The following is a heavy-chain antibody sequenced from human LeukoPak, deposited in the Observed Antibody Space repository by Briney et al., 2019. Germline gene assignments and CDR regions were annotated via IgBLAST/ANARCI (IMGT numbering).Heavy chain of an antibody. J-gene: IGHJ4*02. CDR2: INSNSGAR. Sequence: ASVKVSCKASGYTFSGYYLHWVRQAPGQGLETMGWINSNSGARNYAPKFQGRVNFSRDNSISTAYMELSSLRSDDTAIYYCARGRGGATTGFDHWGQGTLVTVSS. V-gene: IGHV1-2*02. CDR1: GYTFSGYY. D-gene: IGHD1-26*01. CDR3: ARGRGGATTGFDH.